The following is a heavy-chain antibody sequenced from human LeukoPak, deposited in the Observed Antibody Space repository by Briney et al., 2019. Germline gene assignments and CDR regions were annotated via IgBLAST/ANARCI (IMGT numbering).Heavy chain of an antibody. CDR1: GFTFSSYA. CDR2: ISGSGGST. D-gene: IGHD4-17*01. Sequence: GGSLRLSCAASGFTFSSYAMSWVRQAPGEGLEWVSAISGSGGSTYYADSVKGRFTISRDNSKNTLYLQMNSLRAEDTAVYYCAKAGPPGDYGDSYYFDYWGQGTLVTVSS. V-gene: IGHV3-23*01. CDR3: AKAGPPGDYGDSYYFDY. J-gene: IGHJ4*02.